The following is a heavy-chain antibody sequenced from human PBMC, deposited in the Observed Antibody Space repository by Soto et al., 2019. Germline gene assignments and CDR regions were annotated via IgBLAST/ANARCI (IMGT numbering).Heavy chain of an antibody. J-gene: IGHJ4*02. CDR1: GFIFSDYS. V-gene: IGHV3-21*03. CDR2: ISSRGRNI. CDR3: ARSTTFYFDS. Sequence: EVQLVEFGGGLVKPGGSLRLSCVASGFIFSDYSMNWVRQAPGKGLEWVSSISSRGRNIYYTDSLKGRFTISRDNSKNSMFLQINGLRAEDAAVYYCARSTTFYFDSWGQGTLVTVSS.